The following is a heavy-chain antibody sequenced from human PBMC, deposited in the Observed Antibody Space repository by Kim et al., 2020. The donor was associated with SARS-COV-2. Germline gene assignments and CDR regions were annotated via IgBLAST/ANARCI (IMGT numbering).Heavy chain of an antibody. J-gene: IGHJ4*02. V-gene: IGHV4-59*13. Sequence: SETLSLTCTVSGGSISSYYWSWIRQPPGKGLEWIWYIYYSGSTNYNPSLKSRVTISVDTSKNQFSLKLSSVTAADTAVYYCARVRGDTTIFGVVITNFDYWGQGTLVTVSS. CDR2: IYYSGST. CDR3: ARVRGDTTIFGVVITNFDY. CDR1: GGSISSYY. D-gene: IGHD3-3*01.